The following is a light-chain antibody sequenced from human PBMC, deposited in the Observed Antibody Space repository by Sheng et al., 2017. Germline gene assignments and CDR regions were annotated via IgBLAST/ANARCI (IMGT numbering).Light chain of an antibody. CDR1: QGITSW. Sequence: DIQMTQSPSSVSASVGDRVTITCRASQGITSWLAWHQQKPGKAPKLLIYAASNLESGVPSRFSGSGSGTEFTLTISSLQPEDFATYYCLQHDTYPLTFGGGTKVEIK. CDR2: AAS. CDR3: LQHDTYPLT. J-gene: IGKJ4*01. V-gene: IGKV1D-12*01.